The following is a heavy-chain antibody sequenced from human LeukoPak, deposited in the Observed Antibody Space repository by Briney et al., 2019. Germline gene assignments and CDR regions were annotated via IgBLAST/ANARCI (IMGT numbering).Heavy chain of an antibody. D-gene: IGHD2-15*01. Sequence: GASVKVSCKASGYTFTGYYMHWVRQAPGQGLERMGWINPNSGGTNYAQKFQGRVTMTRDTSISTAYMELSRLRSDDTAVYYCARKFYCSGGSCYSPWFDPWGQGTLVTVSS. CDR2: INPNSGGT. CDR3: ARKFYCSGGSCYSPWFDP. J-gene: IGHJ5*02. V-gene: IGHV1-2*02. CDR1: GYTFTGYY.